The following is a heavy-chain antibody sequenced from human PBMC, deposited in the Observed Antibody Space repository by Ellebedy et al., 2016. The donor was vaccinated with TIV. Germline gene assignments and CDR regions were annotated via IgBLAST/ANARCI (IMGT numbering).Heavy chain of an antibody. Sequence: ASVKVSXKASGYTFTSYGISWVRQAPGQGLEWMGWISAYNGNTNYAQKLQGRVTMTTDTSTSTAYMELRSLRSDDTAVYYCARGPLTIFGVVRLGCLDYWGQGTLVTVSS. V-gene: IGHV1-18*01. CDR3: ARGPLTIFGVVRLGCLDY. D-gene: IGHD3-3*01. CDR2: ISAYNGNT. CDR1: GYTFTSYG. J-gene: IGHJ4*02.